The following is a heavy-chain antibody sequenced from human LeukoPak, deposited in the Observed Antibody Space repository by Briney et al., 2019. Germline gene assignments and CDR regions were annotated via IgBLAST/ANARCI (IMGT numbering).Heavy chain of an antibody. CDR2: IFHSGST. V-gene: IGHV4-4*02. D-gene: IGHD1-26*01. CDR3: ARTPLVAAGTFDY. J-gene: IGHJ4*02. CDR1: GGSVSSNNW. Sequence: SGTLSLTCAVSGGSVSSNNWWSWVRQPPGKGLEWIGEIFHSGSTNYNPSLKSRVTISLDKSKNQFSLKLNSVTAADTAVYYCARTPLVAAGTFDYWGQGTLVTVSS.